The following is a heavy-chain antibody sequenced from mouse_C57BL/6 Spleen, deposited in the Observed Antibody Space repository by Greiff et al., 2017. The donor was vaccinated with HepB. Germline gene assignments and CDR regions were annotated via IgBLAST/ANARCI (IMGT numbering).Heavy chain of an antibody. J-gene: IGHJ1*03. CDR3: ARETTVVEGWYFDV. CDR2: INPNNGGT. V-gene: IGHV1-26*01. CDR1: GYTFTDYY. D-gene: IGHD1-1*01. Sequence: VQLQQSGPELVKPGASVKISCKASGYTFTDYYMNWVKQSHGKSLEWIGDINPNNGGTSYNQKFKGKATLTVDKSSSTAYMELRSLTSEDSAVYYCARETTVVEGWYFDVWGTGTTVTVYS.